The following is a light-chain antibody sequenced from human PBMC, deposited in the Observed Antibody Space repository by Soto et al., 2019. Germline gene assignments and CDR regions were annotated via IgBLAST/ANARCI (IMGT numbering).Light chain of an antibody. Sequence: LTQPASVSGSPGQSITISCTGTSSDVGGYNYVSWYQQHPGKAPKPMIYDVSNRPSGVSNRFSGSKSGNTASLTISGLQAEDEADYYCRSYTSSSTYVFGTGTKVTVL. V-gene: IGLV2-14*01. CDR2: DVS. CDR1: SSDVGGYNY. J-gene: IGLJ1*01. CDR3: RSYTSSSTYV.